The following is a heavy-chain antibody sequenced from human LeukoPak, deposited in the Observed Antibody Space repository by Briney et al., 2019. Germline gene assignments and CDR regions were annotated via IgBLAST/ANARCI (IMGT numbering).Heavy chain of an antibody. Sequence: ASVEVSCKASGYTFTRYYMHWVRQAPGQGLEWMGRIKPNSGGTNYAQKFQGRVTMTRDTSISTAYMELSRLRSDDTAVYYCARDYNPYSSSWVFDYWGQGTLVTVSS. D-gene: IGHD6-13*01. CDR3: ARDYNPYSSSWVFDY. V-gene: IGHV1-2*06. CDR1: GYTFTRYY. CDR2: IKPNSGGT. J-gene: IGHJ4*02.